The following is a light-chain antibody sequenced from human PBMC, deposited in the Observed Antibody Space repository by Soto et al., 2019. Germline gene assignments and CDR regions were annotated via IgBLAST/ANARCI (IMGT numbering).Light chain of an antibody. CDR1: QSISSS. CDR3: QQYNAWPGT. V-gene: IGKV3-15*01. Sequence: VMTRSPATLSVFEGDRVXLSCRASQSISSSLAWYQHRPGQAPRLLIHGASTRATGVPARFGGSGSGTQFTLTISSLQSEDFGTYYCQQYNAWPGTFGQGTKVDIK. J-gene: IGKJ1*01. CDR2: GAS.